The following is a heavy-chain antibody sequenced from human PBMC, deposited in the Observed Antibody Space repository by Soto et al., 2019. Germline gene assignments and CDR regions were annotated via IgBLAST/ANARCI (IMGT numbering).Heavy chain of an antibody. CDR1: GFTFSNAW. CDR2: IKSKTDGGTT. D-gene: IGHD3-22*01. CDR3: TTDHSYTYYYDSSGYYHGDDFDY. Sequence: EVQLVESGGGLVKPGGSLRLSCAASGFTFSNAWMSWVRQAPGKGLEWVDRIKSKTDGGTTDYAAPVKGRFTISRDDSKNTLYLQMNSLKTEDTAVYYCTTDHSYTYYYDSSGYYHGDDFDYWGQGTLVTVSS. V-gene: IGHV3-15*01. J-gene: IGHJ4*02.